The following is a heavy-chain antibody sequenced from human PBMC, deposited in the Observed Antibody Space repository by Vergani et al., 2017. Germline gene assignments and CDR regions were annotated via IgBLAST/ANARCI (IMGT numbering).Heavy chain of an antibody. CDR3: ARSLQSNYYYYYMDV. J-gene: IGHJ6*03. CDR1: GFTFDDYA. CDR2: ISWNSGSI. V-gene: IGHV3-9*01. D-gene: IGHD4-11*01. Sequence: EVQLVESGGGLVQPGRSLRLSYAASGFTFDDYAMHWVRQAPGKGLEWVSGISWNSGSIGYADSVKGRFTISRDNAKNSLYLQMNSLRAEDTALYYCARSLQSNYYYYYMDVWGKGTTVTVSS.